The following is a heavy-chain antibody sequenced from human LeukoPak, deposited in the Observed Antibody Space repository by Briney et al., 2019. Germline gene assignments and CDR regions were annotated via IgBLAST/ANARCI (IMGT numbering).Heavy chain of an antibody. CDR1: GFTFSGYW. CDR2: IKRDGSQK. J-gene: IGHJ6*02. CDR3: ARGYYYALDG. Sequence: PGGSLRLSCAASGFTFSGYWMTWVRQAPRKGLERVANIKRDGSQKNYVDSVKGRFTISRDNPKNSLYLQMNSLRAEDTAVYYCARGYYYALDGWGQGTTVTVSS. V-gene: IGHV3-7*05.